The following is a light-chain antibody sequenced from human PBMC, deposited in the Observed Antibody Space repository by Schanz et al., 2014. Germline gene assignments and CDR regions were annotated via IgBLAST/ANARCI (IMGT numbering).Light chain of an antibody. J-gene: IGKJ4*01. CDR1: QSVSSN. Sequence: VLTQSPGALSLSPGERATLSCRASQSVSSNLAWHQQKPGQAPRLVIYDTSNRATGVPARFSGSGSGTEFTLTISSLQSEDFAAYYCQQYDKWPVTFGGGTKVEIK. V-gene: IGKV3-15*01. CDR3: QQYDKWPVT. CDR2: DTS.